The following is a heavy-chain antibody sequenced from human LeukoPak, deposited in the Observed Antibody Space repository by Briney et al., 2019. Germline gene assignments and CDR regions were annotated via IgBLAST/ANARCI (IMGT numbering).Heavy chain of an antibody. D-gene: IGHD2-2*01. Sequence: GGSLRLSCAASGFTFSSYSMNWVRQAPGKALEWVSSISSSSSYMYYADSVKGRFTISRDNAKNSLYLQMNSLRAEDTAVYYCAREKVVVPAAGAFDIWGQGTMVTVSS. CDR1: GFTFSSYS. CDR3: AREKVVVPAAGAFDI. V-gene: IGHV3-21*01. CDR2: ISSSSSYM. J-gene: IGHJ3*02.